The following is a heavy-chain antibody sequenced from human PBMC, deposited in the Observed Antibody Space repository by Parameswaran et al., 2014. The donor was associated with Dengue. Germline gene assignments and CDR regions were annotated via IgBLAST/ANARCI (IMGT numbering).Heavy chain of an antibody. D-gene: IGHD5-24*01. V-gene: IGHV3-23*01. CDR2: IGAGGGST. CDR3: AKRRPDGFDY. CDR1: GFTFSSYA. Sequence: GESLKISCAASGFTFSSYAMSWVRQAPGKGLEWVSAIGAGGGSTYYADSVKGRFTISRDNSKNTLYLQMNSLRAEDTAVYYCAKRRPDGFDYWGQGALVTVSS. J-gene: IGHJ4*02.